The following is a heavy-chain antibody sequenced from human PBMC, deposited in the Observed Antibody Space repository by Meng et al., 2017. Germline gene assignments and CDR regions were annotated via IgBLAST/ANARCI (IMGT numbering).Heavy chain of an antibody. CDR3: TGGYNTVRDY. V-gene: IGHV3-49*03. CDR2: IRSKAYGGTT. Sequence: GESLKISCTASGFTFGDYAMSWFRQAPGKGLEWVGFIRSKAYGGTTEYAASVKGRFTISRDDSKSIAYLQMNSLKTEDTAVYYCTGGYNTVRDYWGQGKLVTVSS. D-gene: IGHD5-24*01. CDR1: GFTFGDYA. J-gene: IGHJ4*02.